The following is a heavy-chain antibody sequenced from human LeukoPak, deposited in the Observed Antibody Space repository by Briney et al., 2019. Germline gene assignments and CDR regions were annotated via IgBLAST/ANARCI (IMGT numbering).Heavy chain of an antibody. J-gene: IGHJ4*02. Sequence: GGSLRLSSAASGFTFSSYCMHWVRQAPGKGLVWVSRINGDGGSTTYADSVKGRFTISRDNAKNTLYLQMNSLRAEDTAVYYCARDRATAMFDYWAQGTLVTVSS. D-gene: IGHD5-18*01. CDR3: ARDRATAMFDY. CDR2: INGDGGST. CDR1: GFTFSSYC. V-gene: IGHV3-74*01.